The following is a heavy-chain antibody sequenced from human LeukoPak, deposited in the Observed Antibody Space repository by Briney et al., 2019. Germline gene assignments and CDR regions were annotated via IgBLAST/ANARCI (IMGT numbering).Heavy chain of an antibody. CDR1: GGSFSGYY. D-gene: IGHD5-24*01. CDR3: ARGWLSYYFDY. V-gene: IGHV4-34*01. CDR2: INHSGST. Sequence: SETLSLTCAVYGGSFSGYYWSWIRQPPGKGLEWIGEINHSGSTNYNPSLKSRVTISVDTSKNQFSLKLSAVTAADTAVYYCARGWLSYYFDYWGQGTLVTVSS. J-gene: IGHJ4*02.